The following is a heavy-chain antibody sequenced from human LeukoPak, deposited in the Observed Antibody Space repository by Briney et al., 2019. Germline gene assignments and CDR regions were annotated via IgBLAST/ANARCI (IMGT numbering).Heavy chain of an antibody. V-gene: IGHV3-23*01. D-gene: IGHD2/OR15-2a*01. J-gene: IGHJ4*02. CDR2: IGGDGTTR. CDR1: GFTFSNSA. CDR3: AQIIAHGIES. Sequence: GGSLRLSCAASGFTFSNSAMTWVRQAPGKGLEWVSAIGGDGTTRYYADSVKGRFTISRDNLKNTLYLQMNSLRDEDTAAYYCAQIIAHGIESWGQGTLVTVSS.